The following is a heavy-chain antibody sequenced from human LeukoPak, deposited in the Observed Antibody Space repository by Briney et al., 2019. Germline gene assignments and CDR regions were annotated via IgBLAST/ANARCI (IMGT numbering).Heavy chain of an antibody. V-gene: IGHV1-46*01. Sequence: ASVKVSCKASGYTFTSYYMHWVRQAPGQGLEWMGIINPSGGSTSYAQKFQGRVTMTRDMSTSTVYMELSSLRSEDTAVYYCARCHYGSGSYYNYYYYYMDVWGKGTTVTISS. D-gene: IGHD3-10*01. CDR1: GYTFTSYY. CDR2: INPSGGST. CDR3: ARCHYGSGSYYNYYYYYMDV. J-gene: IGHJ6*03.